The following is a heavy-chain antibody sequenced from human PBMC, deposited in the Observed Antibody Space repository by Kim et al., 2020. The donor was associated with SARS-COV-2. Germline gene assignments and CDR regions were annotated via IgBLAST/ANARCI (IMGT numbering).Heavy chain of an antibody. V-gene: IGHV3-7*01. CDR2: GSGK. CDR3: ARGLTTGLY. J-gene: IGHJ4*02. D-gene: IGHD4-17*01. Sequence: GSGKYYVEPGQARFTISRDNAKNALYLQTNSLRAEDTAVYYCARGLTTGLYWGQGTLVTVSS.